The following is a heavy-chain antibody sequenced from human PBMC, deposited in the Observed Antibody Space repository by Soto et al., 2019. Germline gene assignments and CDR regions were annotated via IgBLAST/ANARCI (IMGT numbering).Heavy chain of an antibody. CDR3: ASIPRRGYSYGIDY. D-gene: IGHD2-21*02. CDR1: GGSISSGISY. Sequence: QVQLQESGPELVEPSQTLSLTCNVSGGSISSGISYWTWIRQHPGAGLEWIGLIYFTGPTYSNPALRSRLTMSVDTSKNQFSLKLTSVTAADTATYYRASIPRRGYSYGIDYWGQGTLVTVSS. V-gene: IGHV4-31*03. CDR2: IYFTGPT. J-gene: IGHJ4*02.